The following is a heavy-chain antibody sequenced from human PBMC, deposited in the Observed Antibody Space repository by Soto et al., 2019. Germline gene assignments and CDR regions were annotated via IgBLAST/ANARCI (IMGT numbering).Heavy chain of an antibody. CDR2: IKQDGSGK. J-gene: IGHJ4*02. CDR3: ARDGLLQSFDY. D-gene: IGHD1-26*01. V-gene: IGHV3-7*01. CDR1: GFSFSSYW. Sequence: GWSLRLSCAASGFSFSSYWMSWVRQATGKGLEWVANIKQDGSGKYYVDSVKGRFTVSRDNAKNSLFLQMNSLRADDTAAYYCARDGLLQSFDYWAQGARVTVSS.